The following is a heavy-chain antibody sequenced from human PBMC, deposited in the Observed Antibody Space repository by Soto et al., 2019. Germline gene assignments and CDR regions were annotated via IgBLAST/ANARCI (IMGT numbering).Heavy chain of an antibody. J-gene: IGHJ4*02. CDR2: IIPIFGTA. CDR1: GGTFSSYA. D-gene: IGHD2-8*02. Sequence: SVKVSCKASGGTFSSYAINWVRQAPGQGLEWMGGIIPIFGTANYAQKFQGRVTMTGDASTSTAYMELSSLRSEDTAVYYCARKIPDTGGFDYWGQGALVTVSS. V-gene: IGHV1-69*13. CDR3: ARKIPDTGGFDY.